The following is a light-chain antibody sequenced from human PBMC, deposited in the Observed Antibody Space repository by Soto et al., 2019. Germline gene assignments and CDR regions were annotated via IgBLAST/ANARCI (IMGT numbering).Light chain of an antibody. CDR1: SSDVGGYNY. CDR3: SSYTSSSTLYV. V-gene: IGLV2-14*01. CDR2: EVS. Sequence: QSALTQPASVSGSPGQSITISCTGTSSDVGGYNYVSWYQQHPGKAPKHMIYEVSNRPSGVSNRFSGSKSGNTASLTISGRQAEEEADDYCSSYTSSSTLYVFGTGTKLTVL. J-gene: IGLJ1*01.